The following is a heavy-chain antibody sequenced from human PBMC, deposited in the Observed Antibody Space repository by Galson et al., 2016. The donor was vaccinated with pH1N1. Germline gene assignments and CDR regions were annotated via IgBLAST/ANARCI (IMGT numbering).Heavy chain of an antibody. CDR1: RFTFSNYW. D-gene: IGHD2-21*01. CDR3: VKQIGGGDCY. V-gene: IGHV3-7*03. Sequence: SLRLSCAASRFTFSNYWMTWVRQAPGKGLGWVANIKEDGSKRYYVDSVKGRFTISRDNAKNSLYLQMNSLRAEDTAVYYCVKQIGGGDCYWGQGTLVTVSS. J-gene: IGHJ4*02. CDR2: IKEDGSKR.